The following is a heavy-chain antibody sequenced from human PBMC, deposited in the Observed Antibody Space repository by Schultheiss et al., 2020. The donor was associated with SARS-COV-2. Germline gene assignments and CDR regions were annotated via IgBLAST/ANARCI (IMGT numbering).Heavy chain of an antibody. CDR2: IYYSGST. V-gene: IGHV4-30-4*07. J-gene: IGHJ4*02. D-gene: IGHD6-13*01. CDR1: GGSISSGGYS. Sequence: SETLSLTCTLSGGSISSGGYSWSWIRQPPGKGLEWIGYIYYSGSTYYNPSLKSRVTISVDTSKNQFSLKLSSVTAADTAVYYCATEGRGIGYSSYFDYWGQGTLVTVSS. CDR3: ATEGRGIGYSSYFDY.